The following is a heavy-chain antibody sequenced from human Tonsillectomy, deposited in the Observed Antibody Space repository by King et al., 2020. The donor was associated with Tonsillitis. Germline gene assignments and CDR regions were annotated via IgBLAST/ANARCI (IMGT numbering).Heavy chain of an antibody. V-gene: IGHV3-49*03. D-gene: IGHD2-2*02. Sequence: VQLVESGGGLVQPGRSLRLSCTASGFTFGDYAMSWFRQAPGKGLEWVGFIRSKAYGGTTEYAASVKGRFTISRDDSKSIAYLQMNSLKTEDTAVYYCTRVQGYCSSTSCYIGYYYYMDVWGKGTTVTVSS. CDR3: TRVQGYCSSTSCYIGYYYYMDV. CDR2: IRSKAYGGTT. J-gene: IGHJ6*03. CDR1: GFTFGDYA.